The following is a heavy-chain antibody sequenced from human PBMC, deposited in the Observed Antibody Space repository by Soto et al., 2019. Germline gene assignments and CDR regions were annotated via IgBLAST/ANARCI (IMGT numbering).Heavy chain of an antibody. D-gene: IGHD2-2*02. CDR1: GGSFSGYY. V-gene: IGHV4-34*01. J-gene: IGHJ6*03. Sequence: SETLSLTCAAYGGSFSGYYWSWIRQPPGKGLEWIGEINHSGSTNYNPSLKSRVTISVDTSKNQFSLKLSSVTAADTAVYYCARGVYTPRYYYYYMDVWGKGTTVTVSS. CDR2: INHSGST. CDR3: ARGVYTPRYYYYYMDV.